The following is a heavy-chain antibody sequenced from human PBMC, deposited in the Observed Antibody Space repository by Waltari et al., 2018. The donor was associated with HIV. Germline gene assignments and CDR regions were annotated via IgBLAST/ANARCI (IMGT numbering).Heavy chain of an antibody. V-gene: IGHV3-53*01. CDR2: NYSGGST. CDR1: GFWVRCTY. Sequence: VQLVECGGGLMQPGGSLGPACPASGFWVRCTYMSCVRRAQGTGREWVAVNYSGGSTFYADSVKGGFTISRDNSKNTLYLQMNSLRAEDTAVYYCARGFGCGGDCYYFDYWGQGTLVTVSS. J-gene: IGHJ4*02. D-gene: IGHD2-21*02. CDR3: ARGFGCGGDCYYFDY.